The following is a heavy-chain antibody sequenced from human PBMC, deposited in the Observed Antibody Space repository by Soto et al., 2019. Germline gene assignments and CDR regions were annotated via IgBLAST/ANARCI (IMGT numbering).Heavy chain of an antibody. CDR2: IVVGSGNT. D-gene: IGHD1-7*01. CDR1: GFTFTSSA. V-gene: IGHV1-58*01. Sequence: GASVKVSCKASGFTFTSSAVQWVRQARGQRLEWIGWIVVGSGNTIYSQNFQGRVTMTEDKSTDTAYMELSDLRSEDTAFYYCATGVTATGTSFDHWGRGTLVTVSS. J-gene: IGHJ4*02. CDR3: ATGVTATGTSFDH.